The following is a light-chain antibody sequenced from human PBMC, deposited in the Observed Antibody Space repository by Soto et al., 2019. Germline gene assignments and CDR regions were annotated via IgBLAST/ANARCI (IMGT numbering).Light chain of an antibody. J-gene: IGKJ5*01. CDR1: QSLLYNNTYNY. Sequence: EILMTQSPLTLPVTPGEPASISCRSSQSLLYNNTYNYLDWYVQKSGQSPQLLIYFGSNRAPGVPDRFSGSGSGTDFTLKINRVEAEDVGTYYCMQALQSLTFGQGTRLEIK. CDR3: MQALQSLT. CDR2: FGS. V-gene: IGKV2-28*01.